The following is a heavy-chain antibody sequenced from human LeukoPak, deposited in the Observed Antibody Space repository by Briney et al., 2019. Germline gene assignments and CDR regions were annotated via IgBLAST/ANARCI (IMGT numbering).Heavy chain of an antibody. V-gene: IGHV3-23*01. CDR3: AKSSGRSATSKDYFDY. CDR1: GFTFSRYA. CDR2: ISGSGGST. J-gene: IGHJ4*02. D-gene: IGHD6-19*01. Sequence: GGSLRLSCAASGFTFSRYAMSWVRQAPGKGLEWVSAISGSGGSTYYADSVKGRFTISRDNSKNTLYLQMNSLRAEDTAVYYCAKSSGRSATSKDYFDYWGRGTLVTVSS.